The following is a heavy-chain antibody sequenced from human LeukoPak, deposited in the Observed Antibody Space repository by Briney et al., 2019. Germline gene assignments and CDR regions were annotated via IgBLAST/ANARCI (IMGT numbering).Heavy chain of an antibody. CDR3: ASCPTNPYYYDSSGYHAAFDI. CDR1: GGSISSGGYY. Sequence: SETLSLTCTVSGGSISSGGYYWSWIRQHPGKGLEWIGYIYYSGSTYYNPSLKSRVTISVDTSKNQFSLKLSSVTAADTAVYYWASCPTNPYYYDSSGYHAAFDIWGQGTMVTVSS. J-gene: IGHJ3*02. CDR2: IYYSGST. D-gene: IGHD3-22*01. V-gene: IGHV4-31*03.